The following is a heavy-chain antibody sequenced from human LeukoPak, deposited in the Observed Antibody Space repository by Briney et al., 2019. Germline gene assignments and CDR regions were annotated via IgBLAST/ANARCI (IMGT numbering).Heavy chain of an antibody. CDR3: ARGPGYVLDY. CDR2: ISTGGRTI. V-gene: IGHV3-48*03. J-gene: IGHJ4*02. D-gene: IGHD2-15*01. Sequence: GGSLRLSCAASGFSFSAFEMNWVRQAPGKGLEWISHISTGGRTIYYADSVEGRFTISRDNAKNSLYLQMNSLRGEDTRVYYCARGPGYVLDYWTQGTLVTVSS. CDR1: GFSFSAFE.